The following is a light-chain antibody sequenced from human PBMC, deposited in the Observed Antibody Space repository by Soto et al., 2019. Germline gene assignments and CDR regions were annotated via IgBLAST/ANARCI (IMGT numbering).Light chain of an antibody. CDR2: ASS. CDR3: QQYGISPRT. CDR1: ESVSGGS. J-gene: IGKJ1*01. Sequence: EIVLTQSPGTLSLSPGERATLSCRASESVSGGSLAWYQQRPGQAPMLLIYASSSRATGIPDRFSGSGSGTDFTLTITRLEPEDFAVYYCQQYGISPRTFGQGTKVEIK. V-gene: IGKV3-20*01.